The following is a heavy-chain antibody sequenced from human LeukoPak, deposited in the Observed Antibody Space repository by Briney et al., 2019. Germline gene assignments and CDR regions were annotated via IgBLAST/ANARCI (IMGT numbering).Heavy chain of an antibody. D-gene: IGHD2-15*01. Sequence: SETLSLTCTVSGGSISSFYWSRIRQPPGKGLEWIGFIYYSGSTNYNPSLKSRVTISVDTSKNQFSLKLNSVTAADTAVYYCARDRGRYCSGGSCYPKYYFDSWGQGTLVTVSS. V-gene: IGHV4-59*01. CDR3: ARDRGRYCSGGSCYPKYYFDS. CDR2: IYYSGST. CDR1: GGSISSFY. J-gene: IGHJ4*02.